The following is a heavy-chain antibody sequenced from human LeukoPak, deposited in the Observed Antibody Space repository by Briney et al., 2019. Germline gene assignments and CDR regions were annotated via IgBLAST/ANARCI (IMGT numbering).Heavy chain of an antibody. D-gene: IGHD4-17*01. CDR3: ARESQYGEATVTTPGGYYYYGMDV. V-gene: IGHV4-61*01. Sequence: TSETLSLTCTVFGGSISSSYYYWGWIRQPPGKGLEWIGYTYYSGSTNYNPSLKSRVTISVDTSKNQFSLKLSSVTAADTAVYYCARESQYGEATVTTPGGYYYYGMDVWGQGTTVTVSS. CDR1: GGSISSSYYY. CDR2: TYYSGST. J-gene: IGHJ6*02.